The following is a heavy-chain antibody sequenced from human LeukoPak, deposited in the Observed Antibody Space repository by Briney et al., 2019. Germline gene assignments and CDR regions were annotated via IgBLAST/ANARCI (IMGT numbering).Heavy chain of an antibody. D-gene: IGHD4-17*01. Sequence: ASVKVSCKASGYTFTTYGITWVRQAPGQGLEWMGWISTYNGNTDYTQKLQGRVTMTTDTSTSTAYMELRSLRSDDTALYYCARTYGDYDGSYWYFDLWGRRTLVTVSS. CDR1: GYTFTTYG. J-gene: IGHJ2*01. V-gene: IGHV1-18*01. CDR2: ISTYNGNT. CDR3: ARTYGDYDGSYWYFDL.